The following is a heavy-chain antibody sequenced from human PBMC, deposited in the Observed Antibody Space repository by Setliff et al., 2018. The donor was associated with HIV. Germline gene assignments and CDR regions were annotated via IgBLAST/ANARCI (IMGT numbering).Heavy chain of an antibody. D-gene: IGHD4-17*01. J-gene: IGHJ4*02. CDR1: GYTFTSYY. CDR3: ARDDHGDPFDY. V-gene: IGHV1-46*01. Sequence: GASVKVSCKASGYTFTSYYLHWVRQAPGQGLEWMGMINPSGGSASYAQKFQGRVTMSRDTSINTAYMELSRLRSDDTAVYYCARDDHGDPFDYWGQGTLVTVSS. CDR2: INPSGGSA.